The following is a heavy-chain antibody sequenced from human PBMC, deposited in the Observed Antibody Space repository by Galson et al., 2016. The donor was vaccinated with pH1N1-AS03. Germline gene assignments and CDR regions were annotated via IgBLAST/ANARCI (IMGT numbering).Heavy chain of an antibody. CDR1: GFTFSNYW. CDR2: INPDGSPT. V-gene: IGHV3-74*01. CDR3: ARSNYYFDS. J-gene: IGHJ4*02. Sequence: SLRPSCAASGFTFSNYWMQWVRQAPGKGLVSVSRINPDGSPTNYADSVKGRFTISRDNAKNTLFLQMNSLRAEDTGVYFCARSNYYFDSWGQGTLVTVSS. D-gene: IGHD5-24*01.